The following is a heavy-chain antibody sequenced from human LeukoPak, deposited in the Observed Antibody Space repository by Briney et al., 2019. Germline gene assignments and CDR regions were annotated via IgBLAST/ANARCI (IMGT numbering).Heavy chain of an antibody. Sequence: GRSLRLSCVASGFTFDDHAMHWVRQAPGKGLEWVSGISWNSGSIDYADSVKGRFTISRDNAKNSLYLQVNSLRAEDTALYYCAKDGPYSSLDSWGQGTLVTVSS. CDR1: GFTFDDHA. D-gene: IGHD6-13*01. CDR3: AKDGPYSSLDS. V-gene: IGHV3-9*01. CDR2: ISWNSGSI. J-gene: IGHJ4*02.